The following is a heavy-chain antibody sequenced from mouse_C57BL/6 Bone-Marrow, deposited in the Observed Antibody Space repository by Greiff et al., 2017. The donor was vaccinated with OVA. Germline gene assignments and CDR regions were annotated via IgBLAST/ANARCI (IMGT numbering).Heavy chain of an antibody. CDR3: ARGIYPGYFDV. CDR1: GYTFTSYW. CDR2: IDPSDSYT. Sequence: QVHVKQPGAELVRPGTSVKLSCKASGYTFTSYWMHWVKQRPGQGLEWIGVIDPSDSYTNYNQKFKGKATLTVDTSSSTAYMQLSSLTSEDSAVYYCARGIYPGYFDVWGTGTTVTVSS. J-gene: IGHJ1*03. V-gene: IGHV1-59*01.